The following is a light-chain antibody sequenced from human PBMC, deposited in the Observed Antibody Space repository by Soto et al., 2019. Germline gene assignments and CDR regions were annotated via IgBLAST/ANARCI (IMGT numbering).Light chain of an antibody. Sequence: EIVLTQSPATLSLSPGERATLSCRASQSVSNYLAWFQQKPGQAPRLLIYDASNRATGIPARFSGSGSGTDFTLTISSLVPEDFAVYYCQQRSSWPRLTFGGGTKVEI. J-gene: IGKJ4*01. CDR1: QSVSNY. CDR3: QQRSSWPRLT. CDR2: DAS. V-gene: IGKV3-11*01.